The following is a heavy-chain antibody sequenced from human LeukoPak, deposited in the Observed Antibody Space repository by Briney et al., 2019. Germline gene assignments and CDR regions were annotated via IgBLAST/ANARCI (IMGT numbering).Heavy chain of an antibody. V-gene: IGHV1-46*03. Sequence: ASVKVSCKASGYTFTSYYMHWVRQAPGQGLEWVGIINPRGGSTSYAQKFQGRVTMTRDTSTSTVYMELSSLRSEDTAVYYCARGYDFWSGYYMGSAYYYYMDVWGKGTTVTVSS. J-gene: IGHJ6*03. CDR1: GYTFTSYY. D-gene: IGHD3-3*01. CDR2: INPRGGST. CDR3: ARGYDFWSGYYMGSAYYYYMDV.